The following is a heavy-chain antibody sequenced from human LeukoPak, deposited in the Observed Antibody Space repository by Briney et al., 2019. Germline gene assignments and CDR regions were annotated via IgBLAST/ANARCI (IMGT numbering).Heavy chain of an antibody. V-gene: IGHV4-59*01. Sequence: SETLSLTCTVSGGSISSYYWSWIRQPPGKGLEWIGYIYYSGSTNYNPSLKSRVTISVDTSKNQFSLRLSSVTAADTAVYYCAREVGYSGLLDYWGQGTLVTVSS. CDR1: GGSISSYY. CDR2: IYYSGST. D-gene: IGHD5-12*01. CDR3: AREVGYSGLLDY. J-gene: IGHJ4*02.